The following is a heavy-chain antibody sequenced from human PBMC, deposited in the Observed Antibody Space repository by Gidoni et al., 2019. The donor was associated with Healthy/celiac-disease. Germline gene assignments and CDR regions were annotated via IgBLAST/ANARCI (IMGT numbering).Heavy chain of an antibody. V-gene: IGHV4-4*02. CDR3: ARGSSSWYWFDP. CDR1: GGPISSSNW. Sequence: QVQLQESGPGLVKPSGTLALTCAVSGGPISSSNWWSWVRQPPGKGLEWIGEIYHSGSTNYNPSLKSRVTISVAKSKNQFSLKLRSVTAADTAVYYCARGSSSWYWFDPWGQGTLVTVSS. D-gene: IGHD6-13*01. CDR2: IYHSGST. J-gene: IGHJ5*02.